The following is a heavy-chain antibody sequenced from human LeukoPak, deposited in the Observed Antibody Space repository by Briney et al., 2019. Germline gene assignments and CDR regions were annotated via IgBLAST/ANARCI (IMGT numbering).Heavy chain of an antibody. D-gene: IGHD2-15*01. J-gene: IGHJ6*03. CDR2: IYYSGST. CDR3: ARDRCSGGSCHPYYSYMDV. V-gene: IGHV4-59*01. CDR1: GGSISSYY. Sequence: SETLSLTCTVSGGSISSYYWSWIRQPPGKGLEWIGYIYYSGSTNYNPSLKSRVTISVDTSKNQFSLKLSSVTAADTAVYYGARDRCSGGSCHPYYSYMDVWGKGTTVTVSS.